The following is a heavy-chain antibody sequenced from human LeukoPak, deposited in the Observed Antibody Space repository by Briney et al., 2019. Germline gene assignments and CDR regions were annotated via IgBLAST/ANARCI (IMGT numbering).Heavy chain of an antibody. Sequence: GGSLRLSCAASGFTFSSYAMHWVRQAPGKGLEWVAVISYDGSNKYYADSVKGRFTISRDNSKNTLYLQMNSLRAEDTAVYYCARETLGGVPAAGILDPWGQGTLVTVS. D-gene: IGHD2-2*01. J-gene: IGHJ5*02. CDR3: ARETLGGVPAAGILDP. V-gene: IGHV3-30*01. CDR1: GFTFSSYA. CDR2: ISYDGSNK.